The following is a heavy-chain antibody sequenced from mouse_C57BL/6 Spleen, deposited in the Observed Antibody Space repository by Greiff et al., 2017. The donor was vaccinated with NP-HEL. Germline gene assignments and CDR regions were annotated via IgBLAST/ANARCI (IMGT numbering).Heavy chain of an antibody. CDR1: GYTFTSYW. CDR3: ALAIWDGGLAY. J-gene: IGHJ3*01. D-gene: IGHD4-1*01. CDR2: IDPNSGGT. Sequence: QVQLKQPGAELVKPGASVKLSCKASGYTFTSYWMHWVKQRPGRGLEWIGRIDPNSGGTKYNEKFKGKATLTVDKPSSTTYMQLSSLTSEDCAVYCCALAIWDGGLAYWGQGTLVTVSA. V-gene: IGHV1-72*01.